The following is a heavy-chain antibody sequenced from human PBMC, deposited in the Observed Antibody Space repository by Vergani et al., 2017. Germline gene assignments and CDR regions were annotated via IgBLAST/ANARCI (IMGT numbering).Heavy chain of an antibody. J-gene: IGHJ4*02. V-gene: IGHV3-30-3*01. Sequence: QVQLVESGGGVVQPGRSLRLSCAASGFTFSSYAMHWVRQALGKGLEWVAVISYDGSNKYYADSVKGRFTISRDNSKNTLYLQMNSLRAEDTAVYYCARGSITMIVVVNLALGYWGQGTLVTVSS. D-gene: IGHD3-22*01. CDR1: GFTFSSYA. CDR2: ISYDGSNK. CDR3: ARGSITMIVVVNLALGY.